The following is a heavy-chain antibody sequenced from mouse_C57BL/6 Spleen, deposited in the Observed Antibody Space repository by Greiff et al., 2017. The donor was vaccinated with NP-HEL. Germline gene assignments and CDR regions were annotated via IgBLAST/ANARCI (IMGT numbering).Heavy chain of an antibody. CDR1: GYSITSGYY. J-gene: IGHJ1*03. V-gene: IGHV3-6*01. CDR3: AREELIVV. CDR2: ISYDGSN. Sequence: EVQLQESGPGLVKPSQSLSLTCSVTGYSITSGYYWNWIRQLPGNKLEWMGYISYDGSNNYNPFLKNRISITRDTSKNQFFLKLNSVTTEDTATYYCAREELIVVWGTGTTVTVSS. D-gene: IGHD2-12*01.